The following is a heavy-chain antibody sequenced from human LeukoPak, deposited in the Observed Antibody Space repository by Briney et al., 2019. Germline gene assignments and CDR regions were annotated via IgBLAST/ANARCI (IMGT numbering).Heavy chain of an antibody. D-gene: IGHD3-22*01. V-gene: IGHV4-4*09. Sequence: SETLSLTCTVSGGSISSYYWSWIRQPPGKGLEWIGYIYTSGSTNYNPSLKSRVTISVDTSKNQFSLKLSSVTAADTAVYYCARAGSSGYYYYYYYMDVWGKGTTVTVSS. CDR3: ARAGSSGYYYYYYYMDV. J-gene: IGHJ6*03. CDR1: GGSISSYY. CDR2: IYTSGST.